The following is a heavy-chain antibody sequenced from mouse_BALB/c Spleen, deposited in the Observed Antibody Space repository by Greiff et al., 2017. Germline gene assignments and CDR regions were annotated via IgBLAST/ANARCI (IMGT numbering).Heavy chain of an antibody. J-gene: IGHJ3*01. CDR2: ISSGSSTI. V-gene: IGHV5-17*02. CDR1: GFTFSSFG. CDR3: ARSLYGNYDFAY. D-gene: IGHD2-1*01. Sequence: EVKVVESGGGLVQPGGSRKLSCAASGFTFSSFGMHWVRQAPEKGLEWVAYISSGSSTIYYADTVKGRFTISRDNPKNTLFLQMTSLRSEDTAMYYCARSLYGNYDFAYWGQGTLVTVSA.